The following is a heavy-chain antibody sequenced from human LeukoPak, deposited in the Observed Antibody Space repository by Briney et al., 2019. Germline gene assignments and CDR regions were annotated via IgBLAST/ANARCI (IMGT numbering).Heavy chain of an antibody. V-gene: IGHV3-30*18. J-gene: IGHJ4*02. Sequence: PGGSLRLSCAASGFTFSSYGMHWVRQAPGKGLEWVAVISYDGSNKYYADSVKGRFTISRDNSKNTLYLQMNSLRAEDTAVYYCAKVRLGENFDYWGQGTLVTVSS. CDR3: AKVRLGENFDY. D-gene: IGHD3-10*01. CDR1: GFTFSSYG. CDR2: ISYDGSNK.